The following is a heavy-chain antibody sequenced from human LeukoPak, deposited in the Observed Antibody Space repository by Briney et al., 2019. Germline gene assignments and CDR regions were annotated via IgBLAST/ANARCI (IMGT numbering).Heavy chain of an antibody. V-gene: IGHV4-39*01. J-gene: IGHJ4*02. Sequence: SETLSLTCTVSGGSISSSSYYWGWIRQPPGKGLEWIGSIYYSGNTYYNPSLKSRVTISVDTSKNQFSLNLTSVTAADTAVYYCARHRIAARGSFHYWGQGTLVTVSS. CDR2: IYYSGNT. D-gene: IGHD6-6*01. CDR1: GGSISSSSYY. CDR3: ARHRIAARGSFHY.